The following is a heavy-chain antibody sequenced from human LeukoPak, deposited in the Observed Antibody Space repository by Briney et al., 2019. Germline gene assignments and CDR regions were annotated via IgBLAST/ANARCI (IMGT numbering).Heavy chain of an antibody. D-gene: IGHD6-13*01. CDR1: GYTFTSYG. CDR3: ARGLRIAAAGKKGEYFQH. V-gene: IGHV1-18*01. Sequence: GASVKVSCKASGYTFTSYGISWVRQAPGQGLEWMGWISAYNGNTNYAQKLQGRVTMTTDTSTSTAYMELRSLRSDDTAVYYCARGLRIAAAGKKGEYFQHWGQGTLVTVSS. CDR2: ISAYNGNT. J-gene: IGHJ1*01.